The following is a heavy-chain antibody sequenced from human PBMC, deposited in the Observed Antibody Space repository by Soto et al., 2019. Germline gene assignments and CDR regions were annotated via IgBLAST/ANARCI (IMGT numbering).Heavy chain of an antibody. Sequence: EVQLVESGGGLVKPGGSLRLSCAASGFTFSSYSMNWVRQAPGKGLEWVSSISSSSSYIYYADSVKGRFTISRDNAKNSLYLQMNSLRAEDTAVYYCARVTSYAYQLERGFDYWGQGTLVTVSS. D-gene: IGHD1-1*01. J-gene: IGHJ4*02. CDR3: ARVTSYAYQLERGFDY. CDR2: ISSSSSYI. CDR1: GFTFSSYS. V-gene: IGHV3-21*01.